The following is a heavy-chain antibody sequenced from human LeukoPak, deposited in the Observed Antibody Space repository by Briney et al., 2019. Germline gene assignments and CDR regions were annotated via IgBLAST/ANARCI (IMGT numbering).Heavy chain of an antibody. D-gene: IGHD3-10*01. CDR2: IYYSGST. CDR3: ARDRLHGSGSYAGLDY. Sequence: SETLSLTCTVSGGSISSGGYYWSWIRQHPGKGLEWIGYIYYSGSTYYNPSLKSRVTISVDTSKNQFSLKLSSVTAADTAVYYCARDRLHGSGSYAGLDYWGQGTLVTVSS. V-gene: IGHV4-31*03. J-gene: IGHJ4*02. CDR1: GGSISSGGYY.